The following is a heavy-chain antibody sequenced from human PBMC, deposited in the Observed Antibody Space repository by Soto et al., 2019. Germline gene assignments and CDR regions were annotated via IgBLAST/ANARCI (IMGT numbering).Heavy chain of an antibody. CDR2: MSHIGGT. D-gene: IGHD1-1*01. CDR1: GGFVSSGNYY. CDR3: ARVERGTATTVVDAFDI. J-gene: IGHJ3*02. Sequence: QEQLQQWGAGLLKPSETLSLTCAVYGGFVSSGNYYWSWIRQPPGKGLEWIGEMSHIGGTHCNPSHKSPVTISVDTSKNQFSLQMGSVAAADTALHYCARVERGTATTVVDAFDIWGPGTMVTVSS. V-gene: IGHV4-34*01.